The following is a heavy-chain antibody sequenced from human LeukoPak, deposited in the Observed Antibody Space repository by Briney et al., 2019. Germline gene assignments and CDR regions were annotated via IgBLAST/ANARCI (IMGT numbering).Heavy chain of an antibody. J-gene: IGHJ4*02. V-gene: IGHV3-23*01. CDR3: ARELHCSSTSCSDY. D-gene: IGHD2-2*01. CDR1: GFTFSSYA. CDR2: ISGSGGST. Sequence: GGSLRLSCAASGFTFSSYAMSWVRQAPGKGLEWVSAISGSGGSTYYADSVKGRFTISRDNSKNTLYLQMNSLRAEDTAVYYCARELHCSSTSCSDYWGQGTLVTVSS.